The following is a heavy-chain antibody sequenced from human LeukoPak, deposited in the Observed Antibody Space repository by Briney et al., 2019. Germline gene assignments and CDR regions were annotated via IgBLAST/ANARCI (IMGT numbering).Heavy chain of an antibody. CDR1: GFTFSSYS. CDR3: AREGRAAAGTSRYYY. J-gene: IGHJ4*02. CDR2: INSSSSTI. V-gene: IGHV3-48*01. Sequence: GGSLRLSCAAAGFTFSSYSMNWVRQAPGKGQEWVSYINSSSSTIYYADSVKGRFTISRVNTKNSLYLQMNSLRAEDTAVYYCAREGRAAAGTSRYYYWGQGTLVTFSS. D-gene: IGHD6-13*01.